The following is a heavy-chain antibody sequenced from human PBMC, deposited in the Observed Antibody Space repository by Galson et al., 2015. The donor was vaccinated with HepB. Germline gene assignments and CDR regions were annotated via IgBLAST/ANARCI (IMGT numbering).Heavy chain of an antibody. CDR2: IIPIFDTA. J-gene: IGHJ6*02. D-gene: IGHD2-2*01. V-gene: IGHV1-69*13. CDR3: ARDVVVSADIERGNGMDV. Sequence: SVKVSCKASGDTFSSYGISWVRQAPGQGLEWMGGIIPIFDTANHAQKFQGRVTITADESTSTAYMELSSLRSEDTAVYYCARDVVVSADIERGNGMDVWGQGTTVTVSS. CDR1: GDTFSSYG.